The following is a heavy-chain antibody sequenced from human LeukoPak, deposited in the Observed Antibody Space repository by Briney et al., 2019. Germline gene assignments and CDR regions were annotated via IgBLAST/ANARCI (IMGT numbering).Heavy chain of an antibody. CDR3: ARAADYDSSGYYRDY. CDR1: GGSLSSYY. V-gene: IGHV4-59*01. D-gene: IGHD3-22*01. J-gene: IGHJ4*02. CDR2: IYYSGST. Sequence: SETLSLTCTVSGGSLSSYYWSWIRQPPGKGLEWIGYIYYSGSTNYNPSLKSRVTISVDTSKNQFSLKLSSVTAADTAVYYCARAADYDSSGYYRDYWGQGTLVTVSS.